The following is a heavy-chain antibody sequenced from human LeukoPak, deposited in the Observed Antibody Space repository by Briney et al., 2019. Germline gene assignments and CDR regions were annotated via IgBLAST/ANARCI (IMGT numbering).Heavy chain of an antibody. Sequence: SGGSLRLSCAASGFTFSDYYMSWIRQAPGKGMEWVSYISSSGSTIYYADSVKGRFTISRDNAKNSLYLQMNSLRAEDTAVYYCARGSPLSLSGVDYWGQGTLVTVSS. CDR1: GFTFSDYY. V-gene: IGHV3-11*01. J-gene: IGHJ4*02. CDR2: ISSSGSTI. CDR3: ARGSPLSLSGVDY. D-gene: IGHD3-16*01.